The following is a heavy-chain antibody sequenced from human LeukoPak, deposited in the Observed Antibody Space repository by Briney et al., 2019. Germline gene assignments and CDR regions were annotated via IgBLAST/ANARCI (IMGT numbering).Heavy chain of an antibody. CDR3: ARQESVGATIDY. CDR1: GGSISSYY. D-gene: IGHD1-26*01. CDR2: IYYSRST. J-gene: IGHJ4*02. Sequence: SETLSPTCTVSGGSISSYYWGWIRQPPGKGLEWIGYIYYSRSTNYNPSLKSRVTISVDTSKNQFSLKLSSVTAADTAVYYCARQESVGATIDYWGQGTLVTVSS. V-gene: IGHV4-59*01.